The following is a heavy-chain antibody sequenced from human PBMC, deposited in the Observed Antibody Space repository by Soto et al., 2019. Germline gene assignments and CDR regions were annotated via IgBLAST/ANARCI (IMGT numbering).Heavy chain of an antibody. CDR1: GGSISSGGYY. J-gene: IGHJ5*02. Sequence: QVQLQESGPGLVKPSQTLSLTCTVSGGSISSGGYYWSWILQHPGKGLEWIGYIYYSGSTYYNPYLKSRVTISVDTSKNQFSLKLSSVTAADTAVYYCARKGFGVGGWFDPWGQGTLVTVSS. CDR3: ARKGFGVGGWFDP. D-gene: IGHD3-10*01. CDR2: IYYSGST. V-gene: IGHV4-31*03.